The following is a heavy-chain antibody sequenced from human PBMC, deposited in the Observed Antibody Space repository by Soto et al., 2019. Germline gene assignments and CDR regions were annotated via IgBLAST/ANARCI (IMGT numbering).Heavy chain of an antibody. CDR1: GFTLNNPW. CDR2: IKPDGSEN. Sequence: EVQLVESGGGLVQPGGSLRLSCAPSGFTLNNPWMSWVRQAPGKGLEWVANIKPDGSENSYVDSVKGRFTISRDNAKNSLYLQMNNLRAEDTAVYYCARANFDIRGQGTLVTVSS. V-gene: IGHV3-7*04. J-gene: IGHJ4*02. D-gene: IGHD3-9*01. CDR3: ARANFDI.